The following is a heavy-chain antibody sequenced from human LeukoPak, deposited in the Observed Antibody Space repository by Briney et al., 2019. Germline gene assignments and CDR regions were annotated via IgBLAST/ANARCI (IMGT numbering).Heavy chain of an antibody. CDR2: IYHSGST. V-gene: IGHV4-38-2*02. CDR3: ARDPTVTTRPYWYFDL. Sequence: KPSETLSLTCAVSGYSISSGYYWVWIRQPPGKGLEWIGSIYHSGSTYYNPSLKSRVSMSVDTSKNQFSLKLTSVTAADTAVYYCARDPTVTTRPYWYFDLWGRGSLVTVSS. J-gene: IGHJ2*01. CDR1: GYSISSGYY. D-gene: IGHD4-17*01.